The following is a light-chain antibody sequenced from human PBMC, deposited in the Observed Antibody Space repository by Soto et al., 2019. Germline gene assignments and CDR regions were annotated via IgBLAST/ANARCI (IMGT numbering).Light chain of an antibody. CDR1: QSIGND. CDR2: GAS. Sequence: EIVMTQSPATVSVSPGERATLSCRASQSIGNDLAWYQQKAGQAPRLLIYGASTRATAIPARFSASGSGTEFTLTITSLQSEDFAVYYCQQYNNWPLTVGGGTKVDIK. CDR3: QQYNNWPLT. J-gene: IGKJ4*01. V-gene: IGKV3-15*01.